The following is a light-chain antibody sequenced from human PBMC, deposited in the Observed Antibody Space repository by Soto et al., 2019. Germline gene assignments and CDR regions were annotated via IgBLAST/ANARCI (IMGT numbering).Light chain of an antibody. CDR1: QSVSSSY. J-gene: IGKJ1*01. V-gene: IGKV3-20*01. CDR3: QHYNDWPT. Sequence: EIVLTQSPGTLSLSPGERATLSCRASQSVSSSYLAWYQQKPGQAPRLLIYGASSRATGIPDRFSGSGAGTLFTLSISSVQSEDFAIYYCQHYNDWPTFGQGTKVEIK. CDR2: GAS.